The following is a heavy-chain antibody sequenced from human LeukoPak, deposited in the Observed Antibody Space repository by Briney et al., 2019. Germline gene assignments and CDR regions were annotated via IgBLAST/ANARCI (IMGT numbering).Heavy chain of an antibody. Sequence: SVKVSCKASGGTFSSYAISWVRQAPGQGLEWMGGIIPIIGTANYAQKFQGRVTITADESTSTAYMELSSLRSEDTAVYYCARARNTGIVGATNDYWGQGTLVTVSS. CDR3: ARARNTGIVGATNDY. V-gene: IGHV1-69*13. J-gene: IGHJ4*02. D-gene: IGHD1-26*01. CDR2: IIPIIGTA. CDR1: GGTFSSYA.